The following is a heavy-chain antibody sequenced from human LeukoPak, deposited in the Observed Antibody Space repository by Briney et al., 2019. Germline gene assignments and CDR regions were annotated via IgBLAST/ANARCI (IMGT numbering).Heavy chain of an antibody. J-gene: IGHJ1*01. D-gene: IGHD3-10*01. CDR3: ARYGSGTYSDDHFQH. CDR1: GGSISGYY. CDR2: IYYSGST. V-gene: IGHV4-59*08. Sequence: SETLSLTCTVSGGSISGYYWSWIRQPPGKGLEWIGFIYYSGSTKYNPSLKSRVTILVDTSKNQFSLKLTSVTAADTAVYYCARYGSGTYSDDHFQHWGQGTLVTVSS.